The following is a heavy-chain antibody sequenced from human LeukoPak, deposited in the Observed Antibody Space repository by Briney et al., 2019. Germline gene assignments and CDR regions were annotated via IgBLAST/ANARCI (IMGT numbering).Heavy chain of an antibody. D-gene: IGHD4-17*01. J-gene: IGHJ4*02. CDR2: ISSDGGST. CDR3: ARGYDHDYGDYYFDY. V-gene: IGHV3-64*01. Sequence: GGSLRLSCAASGFTFSSYDMYWVRQAPGKGLEYVSVISSDGGSTYYANSVKGRVTISRDNSKNTVYLQMGSLREEDMAVYYCARGYDHDYGDYYFDYWGQGTLVAVSS. CDR1: GFTFSSYD.